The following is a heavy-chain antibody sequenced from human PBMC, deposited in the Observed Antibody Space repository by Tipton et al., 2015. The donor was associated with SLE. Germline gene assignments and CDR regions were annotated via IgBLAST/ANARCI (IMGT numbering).Heavy chain of an antibody. CDR3: ARLGWSDFD. Sequence: TLSLTCTVSGGSISGYHWGWVRQPPGKGLEWVANIYCSENPCNHPNTYYNPSLKSRVLISVDTSKGQVSLRLSFVTAADTAVYYCARLGWSDFDWGRGSLVTVSS. V-gene: IGHV4-59*12. J-gene: IGHJ4*02. CDR1: GGSISGYH. D-gene: IGHD3-3*01. CDR2: IYCSENPCNHPNT.